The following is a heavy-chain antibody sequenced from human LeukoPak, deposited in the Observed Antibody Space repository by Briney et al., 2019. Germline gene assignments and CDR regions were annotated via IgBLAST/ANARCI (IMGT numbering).Heavy chain of an antibody. D-gene: IGHD6-6*01. V-gene: IGHV4-31*03. CDR1: GGSISSGGYY. CDR2: IYYSGTS. Sequence: SETLSPTCTVSGGSISSGGYYWSWIRQHPGKGLEWIGHIYYSGTSFYNPSLTSRVTISVYTSKNQFSLKLTSVNDADTAVYYCARIERSSYSLGCDYWDRGTLVTVSS. CDR3: ARIERSSYSLGCDY. J-gene: IGHJ4*02.